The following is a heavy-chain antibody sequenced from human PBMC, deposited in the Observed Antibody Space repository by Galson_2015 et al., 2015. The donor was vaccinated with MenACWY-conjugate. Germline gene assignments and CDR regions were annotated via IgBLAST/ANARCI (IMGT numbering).Heavy chain of an antibody. Sequence: SVKVSCKASGGTFSSYAISWVRQAPGQGLEWMGRIIPILGIANYAQKFQGRVTITADKSTSTAYMELSSLRSEDTAVYYCATKDIVLMVYAKYDAFDIWGQGTMVTVSS. D-gene: IGHD2-8*01. CDR3: ATKDIVLMVYAKYDAFDI. CDR2: IIPILGIA. J-gene: IGHJ3*02. CDR1: GGTFSSYA. V-gene: IGHV1-69*04.